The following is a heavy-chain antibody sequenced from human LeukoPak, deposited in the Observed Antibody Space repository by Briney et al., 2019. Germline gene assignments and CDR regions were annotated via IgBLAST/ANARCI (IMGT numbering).Heavy chain of an antibody. J-gene: IGHJ4*02. CDR1: GYSFTSYW. Sequence: GESLKISCKGSGYSFTSYWIGWVRQMPGKGLEWMGLIYPDDSDTRYSPSFQGQVTISADRSISTAYLQWSSLKASDTAMYYCATPYPREYCSTSSCYFNYWGQGTLVTVSS. V-gene: IGHV5-51*01. CDR2: IYPDDSDT. CDR3: ATPYPREYCSTSSCYFNY. D-gene: IGHD2-2*01.